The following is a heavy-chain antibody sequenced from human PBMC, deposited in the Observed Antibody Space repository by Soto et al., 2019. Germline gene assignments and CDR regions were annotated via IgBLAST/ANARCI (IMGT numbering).Heavy chain of an antibody. D-gene: IGHD1-26*01. V-gene: IGHV4-61*08. CDR2: GTS. CDR1: GGSISSGGYY. Sequence: SETLSLTCTVSGGSISSGGYYWSWIRQPPGKGPEWIGGTSQYNPSLKSRVTISVDTSKNQFSLNLNSVTAADTAMYYCTRHRGRGSPYFDYWGQGALVTVSS. CDR3: TRHRGRGSPYFDY. J-gene: IGHJ4*02.